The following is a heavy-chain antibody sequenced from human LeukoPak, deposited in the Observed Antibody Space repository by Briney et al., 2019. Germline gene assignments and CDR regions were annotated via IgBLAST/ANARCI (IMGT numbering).Heavy chain of an antibody. V-gene: IGHV3-23*01. D-gene: IGHD1-26*01. CDR2: ISGSGGAT. CDR3: GKYLQTTVGANDY. J-gene: IGHJ4*02. Sequence: GGSLRLSCAASGFTFSSYPLDWVRQAPGKGLEWVSVISGSGGATFYGDSVQGRFTISRDNSRDTLYLQMSSLRAEDTAVYYCGKYLQTTVGANDYWSRGTLVTVSS. CDR1: GFTFSSYP.